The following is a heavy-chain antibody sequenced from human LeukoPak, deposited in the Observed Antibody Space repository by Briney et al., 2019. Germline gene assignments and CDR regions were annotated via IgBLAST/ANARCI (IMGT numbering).Heavy chain of an antibody. J-gene: IGHJ4*02. CDR2: ITRSSTTI. D-gene: IGHD3-9*01. CDR3: ARGHYDILTHPDY. V-gene: IGHV3-48*04. CDR1: GFNFSIYS. Sequence: PGGSLRLSCAASGFNFSIYSMNWVRQAPGKGLEWVSYITRSSTTIYYADSVKGRFTISRDNAKNSLYLQMNSLRAEDTAVYYCARGHYDILTHPDYWGQGTLVTVSS.